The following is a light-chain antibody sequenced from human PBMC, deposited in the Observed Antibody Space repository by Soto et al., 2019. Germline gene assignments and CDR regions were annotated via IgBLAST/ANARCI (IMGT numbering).Light chain of an antibody. CDR3: HQYNHWPPWT. CDR1: QSVSSY. J-gene: IGKJ1*01. Sequence: IVLTQSPATLSLSPGERATLSCRASQSVSSYLAWYQQKPGQAPRLLIYAASNRATGIPARFSGSGSGTDFTLTIRSLQSEDFALYYCHQYNHWPPWTFGPGTKVDIK. CDR2: AAS. V-gene: IGKV3-11*01.